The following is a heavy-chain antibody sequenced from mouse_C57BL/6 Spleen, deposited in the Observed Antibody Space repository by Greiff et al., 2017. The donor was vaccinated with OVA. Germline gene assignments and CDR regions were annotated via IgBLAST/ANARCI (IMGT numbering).Heavy chain of an antibody. V-gene: IGHV5-6*02. CDR1: GFTLSSFG. J-gene: IGHJ2*01. CDR2: ISSGGSYT. D-gene: IGHD2-3*01. CDR3: ARQKIYDGYFDY. Sequence: RLVNSGGDLLRLGGSLKLSCAASGFTLSSFGMSWVRQTPDKRLGWVATISSGGSYTYYPDSVKGRFTISRDNAKNTLYLQMSSLKSEDTAMYYCARQKIYDGYFDYWGQGTTLTVSS.